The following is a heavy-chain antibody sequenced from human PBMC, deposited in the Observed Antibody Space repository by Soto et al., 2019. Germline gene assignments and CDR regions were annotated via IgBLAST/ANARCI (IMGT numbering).Heavy chain of an antibody. CDR2: ISSSSSYI. J-gene: IGHJ6*02. CDR1: GFTFSSYS. V-gene: IGHV3-21*01. Sequence: EVQLVESGGGLVKPGGSLRLSCAASGFTFSSYSMNWVRQAPGKGLEWVSSISSSSSYIYYADSVKGRFTISRDNAKNSRYLQMNSLRAEDTAVYYCAGGGIYDFWSGYPPPDGYYYGMDVWGQGTTVTVSS. D-gene: IGHD3-3*01. CDR3: AGGGIYDFWSGYPPPDGYYYGMDV.